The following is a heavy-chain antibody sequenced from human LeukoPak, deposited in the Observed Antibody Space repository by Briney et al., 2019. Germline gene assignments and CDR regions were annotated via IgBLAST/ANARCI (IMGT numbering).Heavy chain of an antibody. CDR3: SRDSREGGIAAV. V-gene: IGHV3-49*04. CDR1: GFTFGDYA. Sequence: GRSLRLSCTASGFTFGDYAMSWVRQAPGRGLEWVGFIRSKSYGWTTEYAASVRGRFTFSRDDSKSIAYLEMNSQKTEDTAVYYCSRDSREGGIAAVWGQGTLVTVSS. CDR2: IRSKSYGWTT. J-gene: IGHJ4*02. D-gene: IGHD6-13*01.